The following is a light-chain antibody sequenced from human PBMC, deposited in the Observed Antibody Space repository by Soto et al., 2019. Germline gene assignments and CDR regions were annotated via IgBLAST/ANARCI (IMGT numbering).Light chain of an antibody. Sequence: QSVLTQPPSVSGAPRQRVTISCSGSSSNIERNAVHWYQHLPGKTPKLLIYYDDLLPSAVSARFSASKAGSSASLAISGLQSEDEADYYCATWDDTLDGQVFGGGTKLTVL. CDR2: YDD. V-gene: IGLV1-36*01. J-gene: IGLJ3*02. CDR3: ATWDDTLDGQV. CDR1: SSNIERNA.